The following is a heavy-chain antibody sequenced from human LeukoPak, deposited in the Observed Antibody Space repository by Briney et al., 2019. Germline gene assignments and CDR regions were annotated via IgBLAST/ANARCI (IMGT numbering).Heavy chain of an antibody. V-gene: IGHV3-23*01. CDR1: GFTFSSYA. J-gene: IGHJ6*02. CDR2: IRGSGGST. Sequence: GGSLRLSCAASGFTFSSYAMSWVRQAPGKGLEWVSTIRGSGGSTYYADSVKGRFTISRDNSKNTLYLQMNSRRAEDTAVYYCAKDPRYSVSPGMDGWGQGTTVTFSS. CDR3: AKDPRYSVSPGMDG. D-gene: IGHD3-16*02.